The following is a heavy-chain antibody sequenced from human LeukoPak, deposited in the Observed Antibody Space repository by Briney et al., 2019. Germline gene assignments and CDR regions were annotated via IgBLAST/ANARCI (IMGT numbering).Heavy chain of an antibody. CDR1: GGSISISSDY. CDR3: ARSSSWYYFDY. J-gene: IGHJ4*02. Sequence: SETLSLTCTVSGGSISISSDYWGWIRQPPGKGLEWIGTIYHSGSTYYNPSLKSRVTLSVDTSKNQFSLKLSSVTAADTAVYYCARSSSWYYFDYWGQGTLVTVSS. D-gene: IGHD6-13*01. CDR2: IYHSGST. V-gene: IGHV4-39*07.